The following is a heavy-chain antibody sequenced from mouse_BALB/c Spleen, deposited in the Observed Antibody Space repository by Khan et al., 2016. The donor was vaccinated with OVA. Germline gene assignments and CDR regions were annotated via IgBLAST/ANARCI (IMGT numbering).Heavy chain of an antibody. CDR3: ARGGAAYYRNDGGSMEY. V-gene: IGHV9-4*02. D-gene: IGHD2-14*01. Sequence: LVESGPELKKPGETVRISCKASGYTFTTAGIQWVQKMPGKGLKWIGWINTHSGVPKYAEDFKGRIAFSLEISVRTAYLQITNLKNEDTATYFFARGGAAYYRNDGGSMEYWGQGTSVTVSS. J-gene: IGHJ4*01. CDR1: GYTFTTAG. CDR2: INTHSGVP.